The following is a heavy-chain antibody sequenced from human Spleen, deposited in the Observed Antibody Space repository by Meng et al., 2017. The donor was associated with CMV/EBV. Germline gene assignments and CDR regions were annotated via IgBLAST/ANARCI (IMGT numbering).Heavy chain of an antibody. D-gene: IGHD2-2*02. V-gene: IGHV1-18*01. J-gene: IGHJ3*02. CDR3: ASLYCSSTSCYMPDAFDI. CDR2: ISAYNGNT. CDR1: GYTFTSYG. Sequence: ASVKVSCKASGYTFTSYGISWVRQAPGQGLEWMGWISAYNGNTNYAQKLQGRVTMTTDTSTSTAYMELRSLRSDDTAVYYCASLYCSSTSCYMPDAFDIWGQGTMVTVSS.